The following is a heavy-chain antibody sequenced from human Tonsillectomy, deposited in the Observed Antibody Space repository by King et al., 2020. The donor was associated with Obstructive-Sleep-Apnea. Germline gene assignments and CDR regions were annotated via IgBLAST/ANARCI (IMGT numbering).Heavy chain of an antibody. D-gene: IGHD1-26*01. CDR2: ISSSSYT. CDR3: ARGSLVGATFFDY. Sequence: VQLVESGGGLVKPGGSLRLSCAASGFTFSDYYMSWIRQAPGKGLGWVSYISSSSYTNYADSVKGRFTISRDNAKNSLYLQMNSLRAEDTALYYCARGSLVGATFFDYWGQGTLVTVSS. V-gene: IGHV3-11*06. CDR1: GFTFSDYY. J-gene: IGHJ4*02.